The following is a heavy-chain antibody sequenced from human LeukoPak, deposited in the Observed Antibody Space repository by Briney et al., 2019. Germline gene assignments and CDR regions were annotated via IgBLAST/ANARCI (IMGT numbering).Heavy chain of an antibody. V-gene: IGHV4-59*08. Sequence: SETLSLTCTVSSGSISNYYWSWIRQPPGRGLEWIGYIFYSGSTNYNPSLKSRVTISVDTSRNQFSLKLSSVTAADTAMYYCARHDSYTTGWPFDYWGQGTLVTVSS. J-gene: IGHJ4*02. CDR1: SGSISNYY. CDR2: IFYSGST. D-gene: IGHD6-19*01. CDR3: ARHDSYTTGWPFDY.